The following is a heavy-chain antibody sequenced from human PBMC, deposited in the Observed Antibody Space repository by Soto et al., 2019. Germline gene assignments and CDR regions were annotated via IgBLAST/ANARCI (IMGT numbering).Heavy chain of an antibody. J-gene: IGHJ5*02. CDR2: ISNTGGAT. D-gene: IGHD3-22*01. CDR3: AVGRHKTSGSNTWFDP. Sequence: EVQLLESGGGLVQSGGSLRLSCAASGVTFSTYAMNWVRQAPGKGLEWVSTISNTGGATFYAGSVKGRFTISRDNSKNTLYLHMNSLRADDSAIYFCAVGRHKTSGSNTWFDPWGRGTLVTVSS. CDR1: GVTFSTYA. V-gene: IGHV3-23*01.